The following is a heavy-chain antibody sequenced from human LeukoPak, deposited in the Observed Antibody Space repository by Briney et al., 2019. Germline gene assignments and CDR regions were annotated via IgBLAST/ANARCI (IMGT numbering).Heavy chain of an antibody. J-gene: IGHJ4*02. CDR1: GFTFDEYA. CDR3: VKGRCDGGCHTREFDS. CDR2: ISWNSGSL. Sequence: PGGSLRLSCAASGFTFDEYAMHWVRQAPGKGLEWVSGISWNSGSLGYADSVRGRFTVSRDNANNFLYLQMNSLTPEDTALYYCVKGRCDGGCHTREFDSWGQGTLVTVSS. V-gene: IGHV3-9*01. D-gene: IGHD2-21*02.